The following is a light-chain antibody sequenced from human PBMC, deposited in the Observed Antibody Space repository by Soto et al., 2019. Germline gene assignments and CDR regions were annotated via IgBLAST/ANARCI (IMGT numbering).Light chain of an antibody. J-gene: IGLJ2*01. CDR3: SSYTSSSTLL. Sequence: QSAVTQPASVSGSPGQSITISCTGSSNDVGDHNYVSWYQQHPGKAPKLMIYEVTNRPSGVSSRFSGSKSGNTASLTISGLQPEDEADYYCSSYTSSSTLLFGGGTKVTVL. CDR1: SNDVGDHNY. CDR2: EVT. V-gene: IGLV2-14*01.